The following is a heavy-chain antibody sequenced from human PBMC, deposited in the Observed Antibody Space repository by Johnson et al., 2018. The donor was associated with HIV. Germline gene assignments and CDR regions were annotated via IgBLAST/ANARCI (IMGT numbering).Heavy chain of an antibody. CDR3: AKDFYSSQPEGAFDI. CDR1: GFSFSTYA. Sequence: EVLLLESGGGWVQPGESLRLSCAASGFSFSTYAMTWVRQAPGKGLQWVSTISGGGSGTYYADSVKGRFTISRDNSKNTLYLQMNSLRAEDTAVYYCAKDFYSSQPEGAFDIWGQGTMVTVSS. V-gene: IGHV3-23*01. CDR2: ISGGGSGT. D-gene: IGHD6-6*01. J-gene: IGHJ3*02.